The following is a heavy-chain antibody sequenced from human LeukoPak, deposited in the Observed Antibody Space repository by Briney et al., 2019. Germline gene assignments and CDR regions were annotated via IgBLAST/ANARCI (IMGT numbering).Heavy chain of an antibody. CDR3: ASLPLSSVWFDP. J-gene: IGHJ5*02. Sequence: SETLSLTCAVYGGSFSGYYWSWIRQPPGKGLEWIGYIYYSGSTYYNPSLKSRVTISVDTSKNQFSLKLSSVTAADTAVYYCASLPLSSVWFDPWGQGTLVTVSS. V-gene: IGHV4-34*09. CDR1: GGSFSGYY. CDR2: IYYSGST. D-gene: IGHD3-16*02.